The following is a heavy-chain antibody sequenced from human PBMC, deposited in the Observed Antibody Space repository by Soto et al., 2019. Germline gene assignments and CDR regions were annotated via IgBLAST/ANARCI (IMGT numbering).Heavy chain of an antibody. J-gene: IGHJ4*02. D-gene: IGHD3-16*01. V-gene: IGHV3-23*01. CDR3: AKYGNWLDVYYDV. CDR2: VSASGRSR. Sequence: EVQLLESGGGLVQPGGSLRLSCVGSGIEFSNYAMSWVRQSPGKWLEWVSIVSASGRSRYHADSVKGRFTISRDNSKNTLYLHMTNLRAEDTAVYYCAKYGNWLDVYYDVWGQGTPVTAAS. CDR1: GIEFSNYA.